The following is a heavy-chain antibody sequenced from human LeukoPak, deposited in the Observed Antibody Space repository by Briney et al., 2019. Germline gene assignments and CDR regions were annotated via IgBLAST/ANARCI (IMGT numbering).Heavy chain of an antibody. D-gene: IGHD5-24*01. Sequence: ASVKVSCKASGYTFTSYDINWVRQATGQGLEGMGWMNPNSGNTGYAQKFQGRVTMTRNTSISTAYMELSSLRSEDTAVYYCARGDGYNPHYGMDVWGQGTTVTVSS. CDR2: MNPNSGNT. CDR1: GYTFTSYD. CDR3: ARGDGYNPHYGMDV. V-gene: IGHV1-8*01. J-gene: IGHJ6*02.